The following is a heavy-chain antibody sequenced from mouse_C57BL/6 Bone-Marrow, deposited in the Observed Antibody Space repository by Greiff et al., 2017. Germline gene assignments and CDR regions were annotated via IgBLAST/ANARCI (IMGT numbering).Heavy chain of an antibody. CDR3: STWVYEACFDY. CDR1: GFNIKDDY. J-gene: IGHJ3*01. V-gene: IGHV14-4*01. D-gene: IGHD2-12*01. Sequence: VQLQQSGAELVRPGASVKLSCTASGFNIKDDYMHWVKQRPEQGLEWIGWIDPEDGDTKYASKFQGKATITADTSSNTAYLQLSSLTSEDTAVYHGSTWVYEACFDYWGQGTLVTVSA. CDR2: IDPEDGDT.